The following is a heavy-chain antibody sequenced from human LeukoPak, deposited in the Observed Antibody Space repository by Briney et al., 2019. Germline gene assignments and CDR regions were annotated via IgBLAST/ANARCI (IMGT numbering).Heavy chain of an antibody. CDR3: ATTGSGSYYDY. V-gene: IGHV3-74*01. D-gene: IGHD1-26*01. CDR2: INDDETST. J-gene: IGHJ4*02. Sequence: PGGSLRLSCTVSGFTVSSNSMSWVRQAPGKGLEWVSRINDDETSTTYAESVKGRFTISRDNAKNTLFLQMNSLRAEDTAVYYCATTGSGSYYDYWGQGTLVTVSS. CDR1: GFTVSSNS.